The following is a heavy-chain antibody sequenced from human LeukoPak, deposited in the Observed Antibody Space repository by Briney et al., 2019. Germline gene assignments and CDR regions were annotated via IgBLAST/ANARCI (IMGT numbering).Heavy chain of an antibody. V-gene: IGHV3-21*04. CDR1: GFTFSSYS. CDR2: ISGSSTDI. D-gene: IGHD3-3*01. Sequence: GGSLRLSCAASGFTFSSYSMNWVRQAPGKGLEWVSSISGSSTDIYYADSVKGRFTISRDNSKNTLYLQMNSLRAEDTAVYYCAKENSYYDFWSGYYAHFDYWGQGTLVTVSS. CDR3: AKENSYYDFWSGYYAHFDY. J-gene: IGHJ4*02.